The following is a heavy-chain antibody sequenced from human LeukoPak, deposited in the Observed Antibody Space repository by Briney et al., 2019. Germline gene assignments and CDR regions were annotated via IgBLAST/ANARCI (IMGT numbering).Heavy chain of an antibody. CDR3: ASARHGDFVWDY. V-gene: IGHV5-51*01. Sequence: GESQKISCRGSGCSFKYSISWVRQMPGKCLEWMGIIYSGDSQTKYSPSFQGRVTISIDNSITTAYLQWSSLEASDTAMYYCASARHGDFVWDYWGQGTLVTVSS. D-gene: IGHD4-17*01. CDR2: IYSGDSQT. J-gene: IGHJ4*02. CDR1: GCSFKYS.